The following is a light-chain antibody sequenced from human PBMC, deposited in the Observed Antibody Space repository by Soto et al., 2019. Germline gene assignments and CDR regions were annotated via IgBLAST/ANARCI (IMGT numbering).Light chain of an antibody. CDR1: SSDVGAYNY. CDR3: SSYAGTNNLLYV. Sequence: QSALTQPPSASGSPGQSVTISCSGTSSDVGAYNYVSWYQQHPGKAPRLLIYEVSQRPSGVPDRFSGSKSANTDSLTVSGLQPEDEADYYCSSYAGTNNLLYVFGTGTKVTVL. CDR2: EVS. V-gene: IGLV2-8*01. J-gene: IGLJ1*01.